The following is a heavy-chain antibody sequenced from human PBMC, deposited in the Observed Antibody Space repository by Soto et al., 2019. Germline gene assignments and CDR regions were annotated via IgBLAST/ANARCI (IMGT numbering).Heavy chain of an antibody. CDR3: ARSGSYYGWFDP. CDR2: IYYSGST. Sequence: SETLSLTCTVSGGSISSGDYYWSWIRQPPGKGLEWIGYIYYSGSTYYNPSLKSRVTISVDTSKNQFSLKLSSVTAADTAVYYCARSGSYYGWFDPWGQGTLVTVSS. J-gene: IGHJ5*02. CDR1: GGSISSGDYY. D-gene: IGHD1-26*01. V-gene: IGHV4-30-4*02.